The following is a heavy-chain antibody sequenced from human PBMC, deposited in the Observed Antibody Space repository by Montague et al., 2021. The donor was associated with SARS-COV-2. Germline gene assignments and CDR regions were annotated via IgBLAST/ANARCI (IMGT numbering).Heavy chain of an antibody. CDR3: ARLYLGFNGKMYLFDA. CDR1: GYSITRVF. CDR2: LHHSGST. J-gene: IGHJ4*02. Sequence: SETLSLTCSVSGYSITRVFWGWLRQPPGKGLEWIGHLHHSGSTNFNASLKSRLTMSPDTSKNQFSLQLSSVTAADTAVYYCARLYLGFNGKMYLFDAWGQGILVTVSS. D-gene: IGHD2-8*01. V-gene: IGHV4-59*01.